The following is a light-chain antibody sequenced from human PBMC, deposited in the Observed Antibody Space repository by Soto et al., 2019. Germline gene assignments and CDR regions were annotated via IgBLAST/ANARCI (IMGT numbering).Light chain of an antibody. CDR2: WAS. CDR3: QQYYSTPYT. CDR1: QSVLYSSNNKNY. J-gene: IGKJ2*01. Sequence: DIVMTQSPASLAVSLGERATINCKSSQSVLYSSNNKNYLAWYQQKPGQPPKPIIYWASTRESGVPDRFSGSGSGTDFTLTISSLQAEDVAVYYCQQYYSTPYTFGQGTKLEIK. V-gene: IGKV4-1*01.